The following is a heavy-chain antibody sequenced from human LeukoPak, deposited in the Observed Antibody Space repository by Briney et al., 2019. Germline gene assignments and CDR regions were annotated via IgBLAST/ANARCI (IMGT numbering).Heavy chain of an antibody. J-gene: IGHJ4*02. Sequence: GGSPRLSCAASGFTFSSYGMHWVRQAPGKGLEWVAVIWYDGSNKYYADSVKGRFTISRDNSKNTLYLQMNSLRAEDTAVYYCAREGYYDTTGYYYSLDYWGQGTLVTVSS. CDR3: AREGYYDTTGYYYSLDY. V-gene: IGHV3-33*01. D-gene: IGHD3-22*01. CDR2: IWYDGSNK. CDR1: GFTFSSYG.